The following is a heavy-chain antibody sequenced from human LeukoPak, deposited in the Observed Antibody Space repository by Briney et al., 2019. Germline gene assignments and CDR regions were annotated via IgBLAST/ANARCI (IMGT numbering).Heavy chain of an antibody. Sequence: SETLSLTCTVSGGSISSGGYTWNWIRQPPGKGLEWIGYIYHSGSTYYNPSLKSRVTISVDTSKNQFSLKLSSVTAADTAVYYCARAARFDPWGQGTLVTVSS. CDR1: GGSISSGGYT. V-gene: IGHV4-30-2*01. CDR2: IYHSGST. J-gene: IGHJ5*02. CDR3: ARAARFDP.